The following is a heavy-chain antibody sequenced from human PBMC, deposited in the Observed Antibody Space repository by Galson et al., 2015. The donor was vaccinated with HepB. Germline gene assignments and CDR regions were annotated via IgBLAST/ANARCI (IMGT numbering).Heavy chain of an antibody. Sequence: SVKVSCKASGYTFSNHHINWVRQSAGQGLEWMGWMNPKTGKTGYAQKFQGRVTMTRNTSTTTAYMELGSLKSEDTAVYYCVRNDWCEPWGQGTLVTVSS. CDR1: GYTFSNHH. J-gene: IGHJ5*02. V-gene: IGHV1-8*01. CDR2: MNPKTGKT. CDR3: VRNDWCEP.